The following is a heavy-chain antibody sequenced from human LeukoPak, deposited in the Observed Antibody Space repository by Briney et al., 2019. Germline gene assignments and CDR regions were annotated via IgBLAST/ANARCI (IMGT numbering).Heavy chain of an antibody. D-gene: IGHD2-15*01. J-gene: IGHJ6*02. CDR3: ARDLGGLSASSGMDV. CDR2: IWYDGSNK. CDR1: GFTFSDYG. Sequence: GGSLRLSCAASGFTFSDYGMHWVRQAPGKGLEWVAVIWYDGSNKYYADSVKGRFTISRDNSKNTLYLQMNSLRAEDTAVYYCARDLGGLSASSGMDVWGQGTTVTVSS. V-gene: IGHV3-33*01.